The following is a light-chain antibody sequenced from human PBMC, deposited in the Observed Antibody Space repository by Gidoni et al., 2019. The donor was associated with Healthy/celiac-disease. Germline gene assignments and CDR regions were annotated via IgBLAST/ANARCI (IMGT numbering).Light chain of an antibody. J-gene: IGKJ1*01. CDR3: QQYYSYPS. V-gene: IGKV1-8*01. CDR1: QGISSY. CDR2: AAS. Sequence: AIRITQSPSSLSASTGDRVTITCRASQGISSYLAWYQQKPGKAPKLLIYAASTLQSGVPSRFSVSGSGTDFTLTISCLQSEDFATYCCQQYYSYPSFXQXTKVEIK.